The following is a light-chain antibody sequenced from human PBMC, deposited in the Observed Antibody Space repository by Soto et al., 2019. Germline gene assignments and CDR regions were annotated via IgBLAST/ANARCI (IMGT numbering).Light chain of an antibody. CDR2: EVS. V-gene: IGLV2-14*01. J-gene: IGLJ3*02. CDR3: SSYTTTTWV. Sequence: QSALTQPASVSGSPGQSITISCTGTSRDVGGYNYVSWYQQHPGKAPQLMIYEVSNRPSGVSNRFSGSKSGNTASLTISGLQAEDEGDYYCSSYTTTTWVFGGGTKLTVL. CDR1: SRDVGGYNY.